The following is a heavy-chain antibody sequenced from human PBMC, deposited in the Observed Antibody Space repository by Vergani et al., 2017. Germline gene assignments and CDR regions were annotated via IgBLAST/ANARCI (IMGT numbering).Heavy chain of an antibody. Sequence: QVQLVESGGGVVQPGRSLRLSCAASGFTFSSYGMHWVRQAPGKGLEWVAVISYDGSNKYYADSVKGRFTISRDNSKNTLDLQMNSLRAEDTAVYYCARDPDQWVRNDFWSGYLDYWGQGTLVTVSS. D-gene: IGHD3-3*01. CDR2: ISYDGSNK. CDR1: GFTFSSYG. CDR3: ARDPDQWVRNDFWSGYLDY. V-gene: IGHV3-30*03. J-gene: IGHJ4*02.